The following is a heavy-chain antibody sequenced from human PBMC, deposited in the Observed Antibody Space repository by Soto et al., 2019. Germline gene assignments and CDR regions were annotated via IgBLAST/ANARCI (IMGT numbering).Heavy chain of an antibody. V-gene: IGHV3-43*01. CDR3: AKGKYSSSWYDRARAEYFQH. CDR1: GFTFDDYT. Sequence: GGSLRLSCAASGFTFDDYTMHWVRQAQGKGLEWVSLISWDGGSTYYADSVKGRFTISRDNSKNSLYLQMNSPRTEDTALYYFAKGKYSSSWYDRARAEYFQHWGQGTLVTVSS. CDR2: ISWDGGST. J-gene: IGHJ1*01. D-gene: IGHD6-13*01.